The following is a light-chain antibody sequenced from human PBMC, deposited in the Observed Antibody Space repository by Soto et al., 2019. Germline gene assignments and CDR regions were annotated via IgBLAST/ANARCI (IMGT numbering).Light chain of an antibody. V-gene: IGLV2-8*01. CDR2: EVS. CDR1: SSDIGGYNY. CDR3: SSYAGSNNLV. J-gene: IGLJ2*01. Sequence: QSALTQPPSASGSPGQSVAISCTGTSSDIGGYNYVSWYQQHPGKAPKLMIFEVSQWPSGVPDRFSGSKSGNTASLTVSGLQAEDEADYYCSSYAGSNNLVFGGRTKLTVL.